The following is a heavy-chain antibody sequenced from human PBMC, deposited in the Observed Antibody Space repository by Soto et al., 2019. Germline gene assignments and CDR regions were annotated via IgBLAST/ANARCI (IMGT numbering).Heavy chain of an antibody. V-gene: IGHV3-49*04. J-gene: IGHJ6*02. CDR1: GFTFGDYA. CDR2: IRSKAYGGTT. D-gene: IGHD2-15*01. CDR3: TRDLSGYCSGGSCHGMDV. Sequence: GGSLRLSCTASGFTFGDYAMSWVRQAPGKGLEWVGFIRSKAYGGTTEYAASVKGRFTISRDDSKSIAYLQMNSLKTEDTAVYYCTRDLSGYCSGGSCHGMDVWGQGTTVTVYS.